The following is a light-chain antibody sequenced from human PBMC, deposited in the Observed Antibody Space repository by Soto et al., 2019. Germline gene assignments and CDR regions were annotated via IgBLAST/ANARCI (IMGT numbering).Light chain of an antibody. CDR3: QQYHSDRT. CDR1: QSVNQY. CDR2: DAS. Sequence: DIQMTQSPSTLSASVGDRVTITCRASQSVNQYLAWFQHKRGKAPTLLIYDASILESGVPSRFSGSGFGTKFTLTISSLQPDDFATYFCQQYHSDRTFGLGTRVEV. J-gene: IGKJ1*01. V-gene: IGKV1-5*01.